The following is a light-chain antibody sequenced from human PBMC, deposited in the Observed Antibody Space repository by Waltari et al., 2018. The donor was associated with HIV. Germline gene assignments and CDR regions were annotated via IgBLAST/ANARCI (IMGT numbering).Light chain of an antibody. Sequence: QSALTQPRSVSGSPGQSVTISCTGTSSGFGCYNYVSWYQQHPNKAPKRMIYDVTERPQVCPARFSGAKSVNTASRTISVLQADDDADYCCCAYAGSYTLFGGGTKVTVL. V-gene: IGLV2-11*01. CDR2: DVT. CDR1: SSGFGCYNY. J-gene: IGLJ3*02. CDR3: CAYAGSYTL.